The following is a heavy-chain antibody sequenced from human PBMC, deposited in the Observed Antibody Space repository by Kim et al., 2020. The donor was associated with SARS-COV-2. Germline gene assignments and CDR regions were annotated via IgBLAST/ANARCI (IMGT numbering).Heavy chain of an antibody. V-gene: IGHV3-13*01. CDR3: ARAYWGSGSYYNGYYYYGMDV. D-gene: IGHD3-10*01. CDR2: IGTAGDT. J-gene: IGHJ6*02. CDR1: GFTFSSYD. Sequence: GGSLRLSCAVSGFTFSSYDMHWVRQATGKGLEWVSAIGTAGDTYYPGSVKGRFTISRENAKNSLYLQMNSLRAGDTAVYYCARAYWGSGSYYNGYYYYGMDVWGQGTTVTVSS.